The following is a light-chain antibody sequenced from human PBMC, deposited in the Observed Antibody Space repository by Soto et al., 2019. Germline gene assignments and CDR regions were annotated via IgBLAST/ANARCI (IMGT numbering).Light chain of an antibody. J-gene: IGKJ2*01. CDR1: QSVSSRW. CDR2: GAS. Sequence: EIVLTQSPGTLSLSPGEGATLSCRASQSVSSRWLVWYQQKPGQAPRLLIYGASSRATGIPVRFSGSGSGTDFTLTISRLEPEDFAVYYCQQYGSSPNTFGQGTKVEMK. V-gene: IGKV3-20*01. CDR3: QQYGSSPNT.